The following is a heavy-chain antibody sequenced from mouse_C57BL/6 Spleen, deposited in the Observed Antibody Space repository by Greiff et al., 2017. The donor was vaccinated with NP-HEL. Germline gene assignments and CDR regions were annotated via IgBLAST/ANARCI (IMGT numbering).Heavy chain of an antibody. CDR2: ISYSGST. CDR1: GYSITSGYD. Sequence: EVQGVESGPGMVKPSQSLSLTCTVTGYSITSGYDWHWIRHFPGNKLEWMGYISYSGSTNYNPSLKSRISITHDTSKNHFFLKLNSVTTEDTATYYCARSYDGYWYFDVWGTGTTVTVSS. J-gene: IGHJ1*03. D-gene: IGHD2-3*01. CDR3: ARSYDGYWYFDV. V-gene: IGHV3-1*01.